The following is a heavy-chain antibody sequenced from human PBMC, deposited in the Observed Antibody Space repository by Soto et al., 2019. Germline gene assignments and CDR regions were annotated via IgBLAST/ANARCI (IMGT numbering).Heavy chain of an antibody. D-gene: IGHD3-3*01. CDR1: GYTFTSYG. V-gene: IGHV1-18*01. CDR2: ISAYNGNT. CDR3: AREGNDFWSYGMDV. J-gene: IGHJ6*02. Sequence: GASVKVSCKASGYTFTSYGISWVRQAPGHGLEWMGWISAYNGNTNYAQKLQGRVTMTTDTSTSTAYMELRSLRSDDTAVYYCAREGNDFWSYGMDVWGQGTTVTVSS.